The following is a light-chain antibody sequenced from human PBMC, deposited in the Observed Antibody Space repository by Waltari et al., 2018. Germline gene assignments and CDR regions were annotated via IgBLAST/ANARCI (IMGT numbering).Light chain of an antibody. CDR1: HPRTRY. CDR2: GKN. V-gene: IGLV3-19*01. J-gene: IGLJ2*01. CDR3: HSRDSSGDVL. Sequence: SSELPQDPAVSVALGPTFRIPCQGDHPRTRYVTWFQPKPGQAPALVIYGKNNRPSGIPYRFSASSSGSTASLTIIGAQAEDEADYYCHSRDSSGDVLIGGGTKLTVL.